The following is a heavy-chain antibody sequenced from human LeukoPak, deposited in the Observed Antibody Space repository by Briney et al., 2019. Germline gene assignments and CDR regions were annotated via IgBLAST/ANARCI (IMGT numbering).Heavy chain of an antibody. V-gene: IGHV1-2*02. J-gene: IGHJ4*02. CDR1: GYTFTGYY. D-gene: IGHD2-2*01. CDR3: ASLGDSTTATPDDEFDY. CDR2: INPKSGGT. Sequence: ASVKVSCKASGYTFTGYYIHWARQAPGQGLEWMGWINPKSGGTNYAQKFQGRVTMTRDTSISTAYMELSRLRYDDTAVYYCASLGDSTTATPDDEFDYWGQGTLVTVSS.